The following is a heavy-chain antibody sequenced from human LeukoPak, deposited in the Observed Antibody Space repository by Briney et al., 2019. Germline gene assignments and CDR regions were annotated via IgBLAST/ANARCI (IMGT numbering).Heavy chain of an antibody. D-gene: IGHD6-13*01. CDR1: GGTFSSYA. Sequence: SVKVSCKASGGTFSSYAISWVRQAPGQGLALMGGIIPIFGTANYAQKFQGRVTITADESTSTAYMELSSLRSEDTAVYYCASCIAAAYNWFDPWGQGTLVTVSS. CDR3: ASCIAAAYNWFDP. CDR2: IIPIFGTA. J-gene: IGHJ5*02. V-gene: IGHV1-69*13.